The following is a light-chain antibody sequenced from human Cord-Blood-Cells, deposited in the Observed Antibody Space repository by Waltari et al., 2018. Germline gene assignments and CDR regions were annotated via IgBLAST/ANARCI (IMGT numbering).Light chain of an antibody. Sequence: IVLTQSPGTLSLSPGERATLSCRASQSVSSSYLAWYQQKPGQAPRLLIYGASSRAPGIPDRFSGSGSGTDFTLTISRLEPEDFAVYYCQQYGSSPPTFGQGTKVEIK. CDR2: GAS. CDR3: QQYGSSPPT. J-gene: IGKJ1*01. CDR1: QSVSSSY. V-gene: IGKV3-20*01.